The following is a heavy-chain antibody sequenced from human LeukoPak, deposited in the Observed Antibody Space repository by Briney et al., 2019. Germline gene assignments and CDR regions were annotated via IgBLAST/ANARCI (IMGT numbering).Heavy chain of an antibody. CDR3: VREGSTATSLGY. J-gene: IGHJ4*02. CDR1: GYSFTSYW. V-gene: IGHV1-69*04. D-gene: IGHD4-17*01. Sequence: KISCKGSGYSFTSYWIGLVRQAPGQGLEWMGRIIHMLTIANYAQKFQGRVTIVADKFTSTGYMELSSLRSEDTAVYYCVREGSTATSLGYWGQGTLVTVSS. CDR2: IIHMLTIA.